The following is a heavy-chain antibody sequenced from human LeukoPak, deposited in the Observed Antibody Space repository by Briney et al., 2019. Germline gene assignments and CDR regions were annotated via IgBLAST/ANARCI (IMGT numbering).Heavy chain of an antibody. V-gene: IGHV1-46*01. CDR3: ARAHGELNYYYHYMDV. CDR1: GYTFTSYY. D-gene: IGHD3-10*01. Sequence: ASVKVSCKASGYTFTSYYMHWVRQAPGQGLEWMGIINPSGGSTSYAQKFQGRVTMTRDMSTSTVYMELSSLRSEDTAVYYCARAHGELNYYYHYMDVWGKGTTVTVSS. CDR2: INPSGGST. J-gene: IGHJ6*03.